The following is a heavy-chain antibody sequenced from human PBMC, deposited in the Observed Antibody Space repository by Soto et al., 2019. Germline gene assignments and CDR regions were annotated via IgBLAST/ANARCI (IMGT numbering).Heavy chain of an antibody. CDR3: ARALIAATDSRVPWFDP. V-gene: IGHV4-4*02. CDR2: IYHSGST. CDR1: GGSISSSSW. D-gene: IGHD6-13*01. J-gene: IGHJ5*02. Sequence: SETLSLTCAVSGGSISSSSWWSWVRQPPGKGLEWIGEIYHSGSTNYNPSLKSRVTISVDKSKNQFSLKLSSVTAADTAVYYCARALIAATDSRVPWFDPWGQGTLVTVSS.